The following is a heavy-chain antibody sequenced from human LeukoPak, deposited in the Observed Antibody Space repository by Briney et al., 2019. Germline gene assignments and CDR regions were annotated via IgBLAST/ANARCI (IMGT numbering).Heavy chain of an antibody. V-gene: IGHV4-38-2*02. CDR3: ARSKAHLSTSWYGNWFDP. Sequence: SETLSLTCTVSGYSVSSGYYWGWIRQPPGKGLEWIGSMYHSGDTYSNPSLKSRVTISVDTSKNRLSLRLSSVTAADTAVYYCARSKAHLSTSWYGNWFDPWGQGTLVTVSS. CDR1: GYSVSSGYY. CDR2: MYHSGDT. D-gene: IGHD2-2*01. J-gene: IGHJ5*02.